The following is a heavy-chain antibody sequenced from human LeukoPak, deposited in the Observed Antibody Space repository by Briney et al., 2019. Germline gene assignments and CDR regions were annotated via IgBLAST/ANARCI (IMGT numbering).Heavy chain of an antibody. CDR1: GFSFSSYS. D-gene: IGHD2-2*02. CDR2: ISSSSSYI. CDR3: ARNQPLYGFYYYGMDV. J-gene: IGHJ6*02. Sequence: GGSLRLSCAASGFSFSSYSMNWVRQAPGKGLEWVSSISSSSSYIYYADSVKGRFTTSRDNAKNSLYLQMNSLRAEDTAVYYCARNQPLYGFYYYGMDVWGQGTTVTVSS. V-gene: IGHV3-21*01.